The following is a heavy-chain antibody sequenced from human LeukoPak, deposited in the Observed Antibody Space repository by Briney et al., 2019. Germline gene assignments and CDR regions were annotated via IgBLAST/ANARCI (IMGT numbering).Heavy chain of an antibody. CDR1: GGSFSGYY. CDR3: ARANYDSSGYRRYYNYYGMDG. Sequence: SGTLSLSCAVSGGSFSGYYWSWIRQPPRKGLEWIGEINHSGGTNYTPPPQSRATISGDTSKSQFPLKLSSVTAPDTAVYYCARANYDSSGYRRYYNYYGMDGWGQGTTVTVSS. J-gene: IGHJ6*01. D-gene: IGHD3-22*01. CDR2: INHSGGT. V-gene: IGHV4-34*01.